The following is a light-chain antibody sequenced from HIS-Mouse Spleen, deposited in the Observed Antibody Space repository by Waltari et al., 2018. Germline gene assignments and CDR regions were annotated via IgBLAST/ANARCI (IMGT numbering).Light chain of an antibody. CDR1: QSISSW. CDR3: QQYNSYPWT. Sequence: DIQMTQSPSTVSASVADSVTITCRASQSISSWLAWYQQKPGKAPKLLIYKASSLESGVPSRFSGSGSGTEFTLTISSLQPDDFATYYCQQYNSYPWTFGQGTKVEIK. V-gene: IGKV1-5*03. J-gene: IGKJ1*01. CDR2: KAS.